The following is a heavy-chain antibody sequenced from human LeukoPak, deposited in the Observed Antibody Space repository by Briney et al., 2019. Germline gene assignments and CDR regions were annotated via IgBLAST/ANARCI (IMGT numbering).Heavy chain of an antibody. V-gene: IGHV3-74*01. Sequence: GGSLRLSCAASGFTFSSHWMHWVRQAPGKGLVWVSRIKTDGSSITYADSVKGRFTISRDNAKNTLFLQMNSLRAEDTAVYYCARDILRDYGDSLDYWGQGTLVTVSS. CDR3: ARDILRDYGDSLDY. CDR2: IKTDGSSI. D-gene: IGHD4-17*01. J-gene: IGHJ4*02. CDR1: GFTFSSHW.